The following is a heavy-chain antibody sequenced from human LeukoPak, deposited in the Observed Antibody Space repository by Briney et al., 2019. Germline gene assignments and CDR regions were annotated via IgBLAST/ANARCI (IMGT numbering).Heavy chain of an antibody. CDR3: ASLGYCSSTSCYGPLDY. V-gene: IGHV4-34*01. CDR1: GGSFSGYY. CDR2: INHSGST. Sequence: SETLSLTCAVYGGSFSGYYWSWIRQPPGKGLEWIGEINHSGSTNYNPSLKSRVTISVDTSKNQFSLKLSSVTAADTAVYYCASLGYCSSTSCYGPLDYWGQGTLVTVSS. D-gene: IGHD2-2*01. J-gene: IGHJ4*02.